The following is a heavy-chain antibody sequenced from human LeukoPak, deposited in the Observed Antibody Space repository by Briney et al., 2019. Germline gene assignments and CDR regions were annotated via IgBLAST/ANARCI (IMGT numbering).Heavy chain of an antibody. CDR2: IYHTGTT. D-gene: IGHD1-26*01. CDR3: ASVSVWELVTHPGGSFDY. Sequence: PSETLSLTCTVSGGLISRIEYYWSWIRQSPVKGLEWLGHIYHTGTTLYSPHLNNRLTVSVDSSRNQFSLTLNSVTAADTAVYYCASVSVWELVTHPGGSFDYWGRGILVTVSS. J-gene: IGHJ4*02. CDR1: GGLISRIEYY. V-gene: IGHV4-30-4*01.